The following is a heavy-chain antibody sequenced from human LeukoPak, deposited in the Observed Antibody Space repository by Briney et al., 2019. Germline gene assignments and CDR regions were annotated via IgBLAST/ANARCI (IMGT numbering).Heavy chain of an antibody. CDR2: IYYSGST. CDR3: AREPYDSSGYNDY. V-gene: IGHV4-59*01. D-gene: IGHD3-22*01. Sequence: SETLSLTCTVSGGSISSYYWSWIRQPPEKGQELIGYIYYSGSTNYNPSLKSRVTISVDTSKNQFSLKLSSVTAADTAVYYCAREPYDSSGYNDYWGQGTLVTVSS. CDR1: GGSISSYY. J-gene: IGHJ4*02.